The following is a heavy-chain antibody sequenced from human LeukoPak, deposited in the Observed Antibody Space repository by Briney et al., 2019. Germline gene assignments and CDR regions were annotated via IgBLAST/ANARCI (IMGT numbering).Heavy chain of an antibody. J-gene: IGHJ3*02. Sequence: GGSLRLSCAASGFTFSSYSMNWVRQAPGKGLEWVSSISSSSSYIYYADSVKGRFTISRDNAKNSLYLQMNSLRAEDAAVYYCARAVQDDIIVGATGAFDIWGQGTMVTVSS. D-gene: IGHD1-26*01. CDR2: ISSSSSYI. CDR1: GFTFSSYS. CDR3: ARAVQDDIIVGATGAFDI. V-gene: IGHV3-21*01.